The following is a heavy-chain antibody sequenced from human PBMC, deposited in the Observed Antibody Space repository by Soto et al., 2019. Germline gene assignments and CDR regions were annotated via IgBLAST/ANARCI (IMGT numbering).Heavy chain of an antibody. D-gene: IGHD3-22*01. CDR3: AKDSYYYDSSGYYAGIDV. CDR1: GFTFSSYG. V-gene: IGHV3-30*18. CDR2: ISYDGSNN. Sequence: QVQLVESGGGVVQPGRSLRLSCAASGFTFSSYGMHWVRQAPGKGLEWVAVISYDGSNNYYADSVKGPFTISIDNSKNTLYLEMNSLRAEDTAVYYCAKDSYYYDSSGYYAGIDVWGQGATVTVSS. J-gene: IGHJ6*02.